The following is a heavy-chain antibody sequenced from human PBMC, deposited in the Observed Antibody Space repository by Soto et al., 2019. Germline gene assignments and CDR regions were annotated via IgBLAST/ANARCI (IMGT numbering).Heavy chain of an antibody. D-gene: IGHD6-13*01. J-gene: IGHJ4*02. Sequence: GGSLRLSCAASGFTFSSYWMHWVRQAPGKGLVWVSRINSDGSSTSYADSVKGRFTISRDNAKNTLYLQMNSLRAEGTAVYYCARRGQKAAAGQIDYWGQGTMVTVSS. CDR3: ARRGQKAAAGQIDY. CDR2: INSDGSST. CDR1: GFTFSSYW. V-gene: IGHV3-74*01.